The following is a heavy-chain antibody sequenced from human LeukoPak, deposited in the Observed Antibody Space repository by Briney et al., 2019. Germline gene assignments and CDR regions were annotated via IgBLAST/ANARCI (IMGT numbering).Heavy chain of an antibody. Sequence: KSSETLSLTCTVSGGSISSYYWSWIRQPPGKGLEWIGYIYYSGSTNYNPSLKSRVTISVDTSKNQFSLKLSSVTAADTAVYYCARLQASYQEYFQHWGQGTLVTVSS. V-gene: IGHV4-59*08. CDR1: GGSISSYY. J-gene: IGHJ1*01. CDR3: ARLQASYQEYFQH. CDR2: IYYSGST. D-gene: IGHD1-26*01.